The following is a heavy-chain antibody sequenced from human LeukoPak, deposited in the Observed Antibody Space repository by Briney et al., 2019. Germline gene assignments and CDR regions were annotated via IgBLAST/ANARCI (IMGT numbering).Heavy chain of an antibody. V-gene: IGHV4-39*01. J-gene: IGHJ5*02. CDR1: GGSISSSSYY. CDR2: IYYSGST. Sequence: SETLSLTCTVSGGSISSSSYYWGWLRQPPGKGLDWIGNIYYSGSTYYNPSLKSRVTISVDTSKNQFSLKLSSVTAADTAVYYCARIRAYSGYLNWFDPWGQGTLVTVSS. CDR3: ARIRAYSGYLNWFDP. D-gene: IGHD5-12*01.